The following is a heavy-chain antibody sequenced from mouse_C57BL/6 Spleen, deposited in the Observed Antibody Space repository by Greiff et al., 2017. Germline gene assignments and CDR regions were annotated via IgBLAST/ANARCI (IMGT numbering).Heavy chain of an antibody. Sequence: VQLQQPGTDLVKPGASVKLSCKASGYTFTSYWMHWVKQRPGQGLEWIGNIKPSNGGTNYNEKFKSKATLTVDKSSSTAYMQLSSLTSDDAAVYYCATIYDDYGYAMDYWGQGTSVTVSS. D-gene: IGHD2-4*01. CDR1: GYTFTSYW. J-gene: IGHJ4*01. V-gene: IGHV1-53*01. CDR2: IKPSNGGT. CDR3: ATIYDDYGYAMDY.